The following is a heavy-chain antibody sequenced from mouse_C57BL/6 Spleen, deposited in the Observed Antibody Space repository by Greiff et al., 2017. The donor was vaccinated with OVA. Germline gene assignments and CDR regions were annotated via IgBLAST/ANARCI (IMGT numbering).Heavy chain of an antibody. V-gene: IGHV1-4*01. D-gene: IGHD1-2*01. CDR1: GYTFTSYT. Sequence: VQLQQSGAELVRPGASVKMSCKASGYTFTSYTMHWVKQRPGQGLEWIGYINPSSGYTKSNQKFKDKATLTVDKSSSTAYMQLSSLTSEDSAGYYCARITTAAYAMDDWGQGTSVTVSA. CDR2: INPSSGYT. J-gene: IGHJ4*01. CDR3: ARITTAAYAMDD.